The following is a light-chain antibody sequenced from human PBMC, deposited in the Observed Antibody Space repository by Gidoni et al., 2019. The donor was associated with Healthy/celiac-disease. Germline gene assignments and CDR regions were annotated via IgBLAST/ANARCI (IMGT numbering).Light chain of an antibody. J-gene: IGLJ2*01. CDR2: KDS. CDR1: ALPKKY. Sequence: SYDLPQPPPVSVSLGQMARITCSGEALPKKYAYWYQQKPGQFPVLVIYKDSERPSGIPERFSGSSSGTIVTLTISGVQAEDEADYYCLSVDSSGTYVVFGGGTKLTVL. CDR3: LSVDSSGTYVV. V-gene: IGLV3-16*01.